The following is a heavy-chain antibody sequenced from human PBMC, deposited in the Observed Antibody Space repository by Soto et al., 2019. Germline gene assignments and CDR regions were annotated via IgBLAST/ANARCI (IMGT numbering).Heavy chain of an antibody. CDR2: IYYSGST. Sequence: SETLSLPCTVSGGSISSDSYYLGWIRQPPGKGLEWIGSIYYSGSTYYNPSLKSRVTISVDTSKNQFSLKLSSVTAADTAVYYCARVPDYWGQGTLVTVSS. V-gene: IGHV4-39*01. CDR1: GGSISSDSYY. CDR3: ARVPDY. J-gene: IGHJ4*02.